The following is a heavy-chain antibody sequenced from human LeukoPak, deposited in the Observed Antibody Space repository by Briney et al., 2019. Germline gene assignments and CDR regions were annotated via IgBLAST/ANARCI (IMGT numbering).Heavy chain of an antibody. CDR2: IYYSGST. J-gene: IGHJ4*02. Sequence: SETLSLTCTVSGGSISSSSYYWGWIRQPPGKGLECIGYIYYSGSTNYNPSLKSRATISVDTSKNQFSLKLSSVTAADTAVYYCARIYSGWYLDYWGQGTLVTVSS. D-gene: IGHD6-19*01. CDR1: GGSISSSSYY. CDR3: ARIYSGWYLDY. V-gene: IGHV4-61*05.